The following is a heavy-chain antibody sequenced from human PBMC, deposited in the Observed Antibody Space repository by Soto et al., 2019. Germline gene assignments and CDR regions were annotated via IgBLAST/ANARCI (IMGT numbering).Heavy chain of an antibody. CDR2: FYDSGST. J-gene: IGHJ6*02. CDR3: AASAPPATNYYYAMDV. Sequence: TWETLSLTCTVSGGSVSSGSFYWSWIRRPPGKGLEWIGYFYDSGSTNYNPSLRSRVTMSVDTSKNQFSLKLSSVTAADTAVYYCAASAPPATNYYYAMDVWGQGTTVTVSS. CDR1: GGSVSSGSFY. D-gene: IGHD5-12*01. V-gene: IGHV4-61*01.